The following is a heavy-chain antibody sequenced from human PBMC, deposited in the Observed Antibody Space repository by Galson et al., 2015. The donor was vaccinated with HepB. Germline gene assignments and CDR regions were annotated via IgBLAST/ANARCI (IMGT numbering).Heavy chain of an antibody. D-gene: IGHD5-24*01. CDR1: GYSFTSYW. J-gene: IGHJ4*02. V-gene: IGHV5-51*01. CDR2: IYPGDSDA. CDR3: ARHVRGGYNQYVDY. Sequence: QSGAEVKTPGESLKISCKGSGYSFTSYWIAWVRQMPGKGLEWMGIIYPGDSDARYSPSFQGQVTISADKSINTAYLHWTTLKASDTAIYYCARHVRGGYNQYVDYWGQGTLVTVSS.